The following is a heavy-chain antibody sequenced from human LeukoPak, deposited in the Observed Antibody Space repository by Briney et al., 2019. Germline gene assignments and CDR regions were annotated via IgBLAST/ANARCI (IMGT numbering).Heavy chain of an antibody. J-gene: IGHJ3*02. CDR2: ISGSGGYT. V-gene: IGHV3-23*01. Sequence: PGGSLSLSCAASGFTFSSYAISWVRQAPGKGLEWISAISGSGGYTYYADSVKGRFTISRDNSKNTLYLQMNSLRAEDRAVYYCAKNWGATIYYAFDIWGQGTMVTVSS. CDR3: AKNWGATIYYAFDI. D-gene: IGHD5-12*01. CDR1: GFTFSSYA.